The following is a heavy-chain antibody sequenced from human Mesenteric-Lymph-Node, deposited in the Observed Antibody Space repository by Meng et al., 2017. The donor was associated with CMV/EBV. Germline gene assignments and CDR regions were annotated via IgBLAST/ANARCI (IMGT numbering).Heavy chain of an antibody. CDR1: GSFSGYN. CDR2: INHSGST. V-gene: IGHV4-34*01. Sequence: GSFSGYNWSWIRQPPGKGLEWIGEINHSGSTDYNPSLKSRVTISVDTSKNQFSLKLSSVTAADTAVYYCARGGTSLSFGARQNTFDHWGQGTLVTVSS. D-gene: IGHD3-10*01. J-gene: IGHJ4*02. CDR3: ARGGTSLSFGARQNTFDH.